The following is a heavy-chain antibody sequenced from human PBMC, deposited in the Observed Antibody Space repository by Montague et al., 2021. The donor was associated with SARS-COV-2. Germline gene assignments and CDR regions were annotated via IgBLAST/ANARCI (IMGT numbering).Heavy chain of an antibody. CDR3: ARVPLYSEGFDS. CDR2: VNQSGGT. CDR1: GGSLSSNY. Sequence: SETLSLTSAVLGGSLSSNYWTWVRQPPGKGLEWIGEVNQSGGTTHYNPSLKGRVKISVDRSSNQMSLNLESVTAADTAVYYCARVPLYSEGFDSWGPGILVAVSS. V-gene: IGHV4-34*01. J-gene: IGHJ4*02. D-gene: IGHD3-16*01.